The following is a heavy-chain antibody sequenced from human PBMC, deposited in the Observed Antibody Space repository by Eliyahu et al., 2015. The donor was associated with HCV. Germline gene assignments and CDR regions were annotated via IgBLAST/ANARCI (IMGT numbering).Heavy chain of an antibody. V-gene: IGHV1-18*01. CDR3: ARIEYLGSYDFDV. D-gene: IGHD3-10*01. CDR1: GYIFSXXG. CDR2: INGKNGAT. Sequence: QVQLVQSGAEVRNPGASVKVXCKASGYIFSXXGVXWXRXAPGQGLGWMGWINGKNGATXYAPSFRDRLTLTTDTSTSTAXMELRGLAADDTAVYYCARIEYLGSYDFDVWGQGTLVIVTS. J-gene: IGHJ4*02.